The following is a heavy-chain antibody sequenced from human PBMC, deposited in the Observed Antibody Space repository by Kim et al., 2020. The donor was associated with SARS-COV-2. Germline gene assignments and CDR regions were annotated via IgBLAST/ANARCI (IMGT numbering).Heavy chain of an antibody. J-gene: IGHJ5*02. D-gene: IGHD6-13*01. CDR3: ARAREQQLVRAGDWFDP. V-gene: IGHV4-30-2*04. Sequence: PKSRVTISVDTTKNQFALKRSSVTAADTAVYYCARAREQQLVRAGDWFDPWGQGTLVTVSS.